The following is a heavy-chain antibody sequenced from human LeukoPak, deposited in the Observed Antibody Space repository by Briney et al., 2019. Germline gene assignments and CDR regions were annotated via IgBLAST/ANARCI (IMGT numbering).Heavy chain of an antibody. V-gene: IGHV1-69*13. D-gene: IGHD4-17*01. J-gene: IGHJ4*02. CDR3: ASSPPSIYGDYVFDY. CDR1: GGTFSSYA. Sequence: ASVKVSCKASGGTFSSYAISWVRQAPGQGLEWMGGIIPIFGTANYAQKFQGRVTITADESTSTAYMELRSLRSDDTAVYYCASSPPSIYGDYVFDYWGQGTLVTVSS. CDR2: IIPIFGTA.